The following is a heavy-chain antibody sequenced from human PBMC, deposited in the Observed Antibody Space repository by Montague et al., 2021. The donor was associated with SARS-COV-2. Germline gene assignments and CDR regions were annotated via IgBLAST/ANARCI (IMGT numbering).Heavy chain of an antibody. Sequence: SETLSLTCAVYGGSLSGYYWSWIRQPPGKGLEWIGEINHSGSTNYNPSLKSRVTISVDTSKNQFSLKLSSVTAADTAVYYCASPTYYYDSSGSDAFDIWGQGTMVTVSS. J-gene: IGHJ3*02. V-gene: IGHV4-34*01. CDR1: GGSLSGYY. D-gene: IGHD3-22*01. CDR3: ASPTYYYDSSGSDAFDI. CDR2: INHSGST.